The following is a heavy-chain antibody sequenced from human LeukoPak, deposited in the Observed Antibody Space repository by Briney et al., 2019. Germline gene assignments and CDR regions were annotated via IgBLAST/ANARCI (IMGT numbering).Heavy chain of an antibody. CDR1: GFTVSSNY. J-gene: IGHJ6*02. CDR3: ARDHSGSYYGYYYGMDV. D-gene: IGHD1-26*01. V-gene: IGHV3-53*01. CDR2: IYSGGST. Sequence: GGPLRLSCAASGFTVSSNYMSWVRQAPGKGLEWVSVIYSGGSTYYADSVKGRFTISRDNSKNTLYLQMNSLRAEDTAVYYCARDHSGSYYGYYYGMDVWGQGTTVTVSS.